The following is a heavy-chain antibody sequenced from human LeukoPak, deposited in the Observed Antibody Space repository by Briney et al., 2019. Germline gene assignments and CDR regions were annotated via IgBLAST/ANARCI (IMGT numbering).Heavy chain of an antibody. CDR3: AREGPRITMIVVVTEFDY. J-gene: IGHJ4*02. CDR2: INPNSGGT. CDR1: GYTFTGYY. Sequence: GASVKVSCKASGYTFTGYYMHWVRQAPGQGLEWMGWINPNSGGTNYAQKFQGRVTMTRDTSISTAYMELSRLRSDDTAVYYCAREGPRITMIVVVTEFDYWGQGTLVTVSS. D-gene: IGHD3-22*01. V-gene: IGHV1-2*02.